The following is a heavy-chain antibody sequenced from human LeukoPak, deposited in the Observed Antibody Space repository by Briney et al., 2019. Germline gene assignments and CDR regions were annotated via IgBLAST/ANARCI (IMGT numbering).Heavy chain of an antibody. J-gene: IGHJ4*02. Sequence: GGSLRLSCAASGFTFSSYAMSWVRQAPGKGLEWVSAISGSGGSTYYADSVKGRFTISRDNSKNTLYLQMNSLRAEDTAVYYCARAYYYDSSGYYYDYWGQGTLVTVSS. CDR2: ISGSGGST. CDR1: GFTFSSYA. D-gene: IGHD3-22*01. CDR3: ARAYYYDSSGYYYDY. V-gene: IGHV3-23*01.